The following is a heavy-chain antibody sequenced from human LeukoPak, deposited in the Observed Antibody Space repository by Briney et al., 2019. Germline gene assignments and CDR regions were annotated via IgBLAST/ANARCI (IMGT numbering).Heavy chain of an antibody. D-gene: IGHD6-13*01. CDR1: GYTFTSYD. CDR3: ARDLGIAAAGYYYMDV. Sequence: GASVKVSCKASGYTFTSYDINWVRQATGQGLEWMGWMNPNSGNTGYAQKFQGRVTMTTDTSTSTAYMELRSLRSDDTAVYYCARDLGIAAAGYYYMDVWGKGTTVTISS. J-gene: IGHJ6*03. V-gene: IGHV1-8*01. CDR2: MNPNSGNT.